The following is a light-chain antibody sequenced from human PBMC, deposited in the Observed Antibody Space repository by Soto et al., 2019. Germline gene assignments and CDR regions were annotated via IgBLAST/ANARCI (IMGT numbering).Light chain of an antibody. J-gene: IGKJ4*01. V-gene: IGKV3D-20*01. CDR3: QQYGGSPLT. Sequence: EIVLTQSPATRSLSPGERATLSCRASQGVNSSYLAWYQQKAVLAPRLLIYDASSTATGIPDRFSGSGSVTAFTPPLTSEETEDFAVYYCQQYGGSPLTCRGGTKVEIK. CDR1: QGVNSSY. CDR2: DAS.